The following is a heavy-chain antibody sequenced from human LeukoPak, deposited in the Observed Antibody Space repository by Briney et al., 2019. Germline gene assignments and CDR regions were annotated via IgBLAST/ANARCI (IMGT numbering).Heavy chain of an antibody. J-gene: IGHJ4*02. D-gene: IGHD2-8*01. V-gene: IGHV3-21*01. CDR3: ASQATKIRVPDY. CDR2: ISSSSSYI. CDR1: GFSFSIYW. Sequence: GGSLRLSCAASGFSFSIYWMNWVRQAPGKGLEWVSSISSSSSYIYYADSVKGRFTISRDNAKNSLYLQMNSLRAEDTAVYYCASQATKIRVPDYWGQGTLVTVSS.